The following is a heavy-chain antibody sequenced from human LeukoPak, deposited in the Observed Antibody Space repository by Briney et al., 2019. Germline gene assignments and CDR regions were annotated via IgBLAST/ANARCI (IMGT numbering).Heavy chain of an antibody. D-gene: IGHD3-10*01. J-gene: IGHJ4*02. V-gene: IGHV3-48*04. Sequence: GGSLRLSCAVSGFTLSTYWMNWVRQAPGKGLGWVSYISNSGSTIYYADSVKGRFTISRDNAKNSLYLQMNSLRAEDTAVYYCAKYVDGSGSGDYWGQGTLVTVSS. CDR3: AKYVDGSGSGDY. CDR2: ISNSGSTI. CDR1: GFTLSTYW.